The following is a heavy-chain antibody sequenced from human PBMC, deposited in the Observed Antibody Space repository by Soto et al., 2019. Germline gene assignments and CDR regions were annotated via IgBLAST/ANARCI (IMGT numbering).Heavy chain of an antibody. CDR2: ISAYNGNT. D-gene: IGHD6-19*01. V-gene: IGHV1-18*01. J-gene: IGHJ6*02. CDR1: GYTFTSYG. CDR3: AREVAVAGPSGTLDYYYYYGMDV. Sequence: QVQLVQSGAEVKKPGASVKVSCKASGYTFTSYGISWVRQAPGQGLEWMGWISAYNGNTNYAQKLQGRVTMTTDTSTSTAYMELRSLRYDDTAVYYCAREVAVAGPSGTLDYYYYYGMDVWGQGTTVTVSS.